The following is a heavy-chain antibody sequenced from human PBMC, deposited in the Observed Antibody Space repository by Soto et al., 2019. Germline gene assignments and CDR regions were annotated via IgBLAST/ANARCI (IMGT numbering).Heavy chain of an antibody. CDR2: IWFDGSNK. CDR3: AGDGIGGTAFRGFCDY. CDR1: ASIFRGYG. V-gene: IGHV3-33*01. Sequence: ESGGGVVQPGRSLRLSCAASASIFRGYGMHWVRQAPGKGLEWVAVIWFDGSNKYYADSVKGRFTISRDNSNNMLYLQMDSVRGEDTAVDYCAGDGIGGTAFRGFCDYWGQGGLVTVSS. J-gene: IGHJ4*02. D-gene: IGHD1-7*01.